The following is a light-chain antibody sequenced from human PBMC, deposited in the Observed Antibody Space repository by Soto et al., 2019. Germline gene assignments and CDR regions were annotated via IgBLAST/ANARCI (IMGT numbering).Light chain of an antibody. CDR3: QQYHIYSWT. J-gene: IGKJ1*01. Sequence: DIQMTQSPSTLSASVGDRVSITCRASQNIFSWLAWYQQKPGKAPKLLIYKASTLESGVPSRFSGSGSGTEFSLTINNLQADDFATYYCQQYHIYSWTFGQGTKVDIK. CDR1: QNIFSW. CDR2: KAS. V-gene: IGKV1-5*03.